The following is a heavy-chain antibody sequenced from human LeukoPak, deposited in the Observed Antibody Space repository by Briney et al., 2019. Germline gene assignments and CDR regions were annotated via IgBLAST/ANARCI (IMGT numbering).Heavy chain of an antibody. CDR2: IKQDGSEK. J-gene: IGHJ4*02. CDR3: GREPRIVGATTLGDY. CDR1: GFTFSSYW. V-gene: IGHV3-7*01. D-gene: IGHD1-26*01. Sequence: PGGSLRLSCAASGFTFSSYWMTWVRQAPGKGLEWVANIKQDGSEKYYVDSAKGRFTISRDNAKNSLYLQMNSLRAEDTAVYYCGREPRIVGATTLGDYWGQGTLVTVSS.